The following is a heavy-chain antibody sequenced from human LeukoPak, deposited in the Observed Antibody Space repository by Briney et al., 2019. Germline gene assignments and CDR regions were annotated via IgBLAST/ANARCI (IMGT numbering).Heavy chain of an antibody. CDR1: GLTFSSYA. CDR3: AKFPHSSGWGGFYYSYYMDV. V-gene: IGHV3-23*01. Sequence: HPGGSLRLSCGASGLTFSSYAMSWVRQAPGKGLEWVSVLSGSGDSTYYADSVKGRFTISRDNSKNTLYLQMNSLRAEDTAVYYCAKFPHSSGWGGFYYSYYMDVWGKGTTVTVSS. J-gene: IGHJ6*03. D-gene: IGHD6-19*01. CDR2: LSGSGDST.